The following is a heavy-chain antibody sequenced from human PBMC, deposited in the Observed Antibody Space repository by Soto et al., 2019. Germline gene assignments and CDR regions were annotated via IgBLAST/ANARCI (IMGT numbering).Heavy chain of an antibody. J-gene: IGHJ6*02. CDR3: AKDRQADFWRLPSPMDV. Sequence: QVQLVESGGGVVQPGRSLRLSCAASGFTFSSYGMHWVRQAPGKGLEWVAVISYDGSNKFYIDSVKGRFTVSRDNSKNTLYLQMSSLRAEDTAVYYCAKDRQADFWRLPSPMDVWGQGTTVTVSS. D-gene: IGHD3-3*01. CDR2: ISYDGSNK. CDR1: GFTFSSYG. V-gene: IGHV3-30*18.